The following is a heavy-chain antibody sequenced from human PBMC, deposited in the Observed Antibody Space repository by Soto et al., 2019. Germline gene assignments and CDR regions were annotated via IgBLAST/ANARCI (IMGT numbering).Heavy chain of an antibody. CDR1: GGSISNYF. Sequence: SETLSLSCTVSGGSISNYFCNWIRQPAGKGLEWIGRIDNSGSTNYNPSLKSRITMSADTSRNQFSLKLNSVTAADTAVYYCARGGQDFWSGPFDYWGQGALVTVSS. CDR3: ARGGQDFWSGPFDY. J-gene: IGHJ4*02. D-gene: IGHD3-3*01. V-gene: IGHV4-4*07. CDR2: IDNSGST.